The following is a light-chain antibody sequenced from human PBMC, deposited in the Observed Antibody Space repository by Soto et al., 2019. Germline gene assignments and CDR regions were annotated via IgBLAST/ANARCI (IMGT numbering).Light chain of an antibody. J-gene: IGLJ1*01. Sequence: QSVLTQPASVSWSPGHSITIACTGTSSDVGGYNYVSWYQQHPGKAPKLMIFEVSNRPSGISIRFSGSKSGNTASLTISGLQTEEEADYYCSSYTNNSHYVFGTGTKVTVL. CDR3: SSYTNNSHYV. V-gene: IGLV2-14*01. CDR2: EVS. CDR1: SSDVGGYNY.